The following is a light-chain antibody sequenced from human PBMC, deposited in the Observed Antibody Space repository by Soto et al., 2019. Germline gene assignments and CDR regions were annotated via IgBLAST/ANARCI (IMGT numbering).Light chain of an antibody. CDR1: QSVRSN. Sequence: EIVMTQSPATLSVSPGERATLSCRASQSVRSNLAWYQQKPGQSPRLLIYGASSRATGIPDRFSGSGSGTDFTLTISSLEPEDFAVYYCQQRSNWPFTFGQGTRLEIK. V-gene: IGKV3-11*01. CDR2: GAS. J-gene: IGKJ5*01. CDR3: QQRSNWPFT.